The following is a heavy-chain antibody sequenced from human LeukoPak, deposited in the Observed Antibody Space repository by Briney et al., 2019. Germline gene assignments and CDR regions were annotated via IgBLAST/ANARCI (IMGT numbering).Heavy chain of an antibody. CDR3: AKARIGLYYYDSSGYYFDY. V-gene: IGHV3-23*01. Sequence: GGSLRLSCAASGFTFSSYAIHWVRQAPGKGLEWVSAISGSGGSTYYADSVKGRFTISRDNSKNTLYLQMNSLRAEDTAVYYCAKARIGLYYYDSSGYYFDYWGRGTLVTVSS. D-gene: IGHD3-22*01. J-gene: IGHJ4*02. CDR1: GFTFSSYA. CDR2: ISGSGGST.